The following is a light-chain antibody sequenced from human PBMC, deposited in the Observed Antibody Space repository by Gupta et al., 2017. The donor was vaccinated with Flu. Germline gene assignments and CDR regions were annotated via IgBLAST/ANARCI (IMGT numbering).Light chain of an antibody. CDR1: KSGDKY. CDR2: QDS. CDR3: QAWDSSGV. V-gene: IGLV3-1*01. J-gene: IGLJ1*01. Sequence: SYELTQPPSVSVSPGQTASITCSGDKSGDKYACWYQQKPGQSPVLVIYQDSKRPSGIPERFSGSNSGNTATLTISGTQAMDEADYYCQAWDSSGVFGTGTKVTVL.